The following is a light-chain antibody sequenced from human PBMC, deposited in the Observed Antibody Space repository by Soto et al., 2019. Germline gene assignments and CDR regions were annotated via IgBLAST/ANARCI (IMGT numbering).Light chain of an antibody. V-gene: IGKV1-39*01. J-gene: IGKJ1*01. Sequence: DIQLTQSPSSLSASVGDRVTITCRASQSISTSLNGYQQKSGKAPELLIYGSSTLQGGVPSKFSGSGSGTKYTLTINYRQPDDFATYYCQQSYSLPRTFGQGTKVEIK. CDR1: QSISTS. CDR3: QQSYSLPRT. CDR2: GSS.